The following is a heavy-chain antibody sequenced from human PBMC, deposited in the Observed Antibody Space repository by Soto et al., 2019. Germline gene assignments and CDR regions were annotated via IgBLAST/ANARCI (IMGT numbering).Heavy chain of an antibody. CDR1: GFTFSSYG. Sequence: QVQLVESGGGVVQPGRSLRLSCAASGFTFSSYGMHWVRQAPGKGLEWVAVISYDGSNKYYADSVKGRFTISRDNSKNTLYLQMNSLRAEDTAVYYCAKVLNGDYWDYYYYGMDVWGQGTTVTVSS. CDR2: ISYDGSNK. D-gene: IGHD4-17*01. CDR3: AKVLNGDYWDYYYYGMDV. J-gene: IGHJ6*02. V-gene: IGHV3-30*18.